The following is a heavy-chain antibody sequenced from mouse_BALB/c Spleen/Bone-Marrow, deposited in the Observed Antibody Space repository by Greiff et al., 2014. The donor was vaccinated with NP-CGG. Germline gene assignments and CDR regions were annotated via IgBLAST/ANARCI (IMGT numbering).Heavy chain of an antibody. CDR1: GFAFSSYD. CDR3: AGHEDGYYDAMDY. J-gene: IGHJ4*01. Sequence: EVMLVESGGGLVKPGGSLKLSCAASGFAFSSYDMSWVRQTPEKRLEWVAYISSGGGSTYYPDTVKGRFTISRDNAKNTLYLQMSSLKSEDTAMYYCAGHEDGYYDAMDYWGQGTSVTVSS. CDR2: ISSGGGST. D-gene: IGHD2-3*01. V-gene: IGHV5-12-1*01.